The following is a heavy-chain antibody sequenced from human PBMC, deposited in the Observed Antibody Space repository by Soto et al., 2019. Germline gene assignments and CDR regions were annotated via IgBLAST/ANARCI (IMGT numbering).Heavy chain of an antibody. CDR3: ARLLDGLHFDY. CDR2: IYNSGST. J-gene: IGHJ4*02. V-gene: IGHV4-39*01. D-gene: IGHD3-9*01. CDR1: GGSISSSSYY. Sequence: PSETLCLTCAVSGGSISSSSYYWGGIRQPPGKGLEWIGSIYNSGSTYYNPSLKSRVTISIDTSKNQFSLKLSSLTAADTAVYYCARLLDGLHFDYWGQGTLVTVSS.